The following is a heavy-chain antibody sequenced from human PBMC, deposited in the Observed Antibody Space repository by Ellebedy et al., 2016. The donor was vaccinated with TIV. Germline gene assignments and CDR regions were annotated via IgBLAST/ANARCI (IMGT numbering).Heavy chain of an antibody. V-gene: IGHV3-23*01. J-gene: IGHJ4*02. Sequence: GESLKISXVASGFTFSNYAMSWVRQAPGKGLEWVSAISGSGGNTYYADSVKGRFTISRDNSKNTLYLQMNSLRAEDTAVYYCAKADHVSHRSGSGWHPIDYWGQGTLVTVSS. D-gene: IGHD6-19*01. CDR1: GFTFSNYA. CDR3: AKADHVSHRSGSGWHPIDY. CDR2: ISGSGGNT.